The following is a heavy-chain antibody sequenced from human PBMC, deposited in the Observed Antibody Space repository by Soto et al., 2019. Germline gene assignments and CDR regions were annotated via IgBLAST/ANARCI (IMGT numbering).Heavy chain of an antibody. J-gene: IGHJ4*02. V-gene: IGHV4-31*03. Sequence: QVQLQESGPGLVKPSQTLSLTCPVSGGSISSGGYYCRWIRQHPGKGLEWIGYIYYSESTYYNPSLKSRVTISVDTSKNQFSLKLSSVTAADTAVYYCARAPYAAGVDYWGQGTLVTVSS. D-gene: IGHD2-2*01. CDR3: ARAPYAAGVDY. CDR2: IYYSEST. CDR1: GGSISSGGYY.